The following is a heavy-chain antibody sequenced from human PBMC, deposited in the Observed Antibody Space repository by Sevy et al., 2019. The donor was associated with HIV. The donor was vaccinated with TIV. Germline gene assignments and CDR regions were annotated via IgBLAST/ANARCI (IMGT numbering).Heavy chain of an antibody. CDR2: IKQDGSEK. CDR1: GFTFSSYW. V-gene: IGHV3-7*01. Sequence: GGSLRLSCAASGFTFSSYWMHWVRQATGKGLEWVANIKQDGSEKYYVDSVKGRFTISRDNAKNSLYLQMNSLRPEDTAGYYCGRAMDVWGQGTTVTVSS. CDR3: GRAMDV. J-gene: IGHJ6*02.